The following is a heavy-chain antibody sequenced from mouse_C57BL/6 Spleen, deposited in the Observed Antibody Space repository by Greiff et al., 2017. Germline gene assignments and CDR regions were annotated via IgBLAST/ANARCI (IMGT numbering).Heavy chain of an antibody. CDR3: ARGGLDD. Sequence: FRLQQSGAELLKPGASVKLSCTASGFHIQAYYMHWVKQRPELGLDGIGRIDPEDGETKYTPKFQGQAPLTANPSSNTATLQLSRLTSEDTGVYDCARGGLDDWGQGTTLTVSS. V-gene: IGHV14-2*01. CDR1: GFHIQAYY. J-gene: IGHJ2*01. CDR2: IDPEDGET.